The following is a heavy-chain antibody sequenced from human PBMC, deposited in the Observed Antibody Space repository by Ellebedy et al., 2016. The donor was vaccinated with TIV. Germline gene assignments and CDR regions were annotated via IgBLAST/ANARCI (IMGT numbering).Heavy chain of an antibody. D-gene: IGHD2-2*01. J-gene: IGHJ6*03. Sequence: SETLSLXCAVYGGSFSDYYWSWVRQPPEKGLEWIGEINESGSTNYNPSFKSRVTISVDTSKNQLSLKVNSVTAADTAVYYCARGARYCTSTSCYRTYYMDVWGKGTTVTVSS. CDR2: INESGST. V-gene: IGHV4-34*01. CDR3: ARGARYCTSTSCYRTYYMDV. CDR1: GGSFSDYY.